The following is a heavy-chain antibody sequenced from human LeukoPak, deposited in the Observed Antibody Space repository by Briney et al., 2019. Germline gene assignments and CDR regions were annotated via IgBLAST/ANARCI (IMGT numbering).Heavy chain of an antibody. CDR3: ATQGCTTTSCHTIDY. D-gene: IGHD2-2*02. CDR2: IYPVDSET. CDR1: GYTYTKSW. Sequence: GESLKISCNGSGYTYTKSWIAWVRQMPGKGLELMGIIYPVDSETRYSPSFQGQVTISVDKSISTAYLQWSSPKASDTAMYCATQGCTTTSCHTIDYWGQGTLVTVSS. J-gene: IGHJ4*02. V-gene: IGHV5-51*01.